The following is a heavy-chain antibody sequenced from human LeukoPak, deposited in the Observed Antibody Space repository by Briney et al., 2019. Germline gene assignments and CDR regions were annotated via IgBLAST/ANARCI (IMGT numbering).Heavy chain of an antibody. CDR2: ISSSSSYI. Sequence: GGSLRLSCAASGFTFSSYGMSWVRQAPGKGLEWVSSISSSSSYIYYADSVKGRFTISRDNAKNSLYLQMNSLRAEDTAVYYCASSPMNYFYWGQGTLVTVSS. V-gene: IGHV3-21*01. D-gene: IGHD1-7*01. CDR1: GFTFSSYG. J-gene: IGHJ4*02. CDR3: ASSPMNYFY.